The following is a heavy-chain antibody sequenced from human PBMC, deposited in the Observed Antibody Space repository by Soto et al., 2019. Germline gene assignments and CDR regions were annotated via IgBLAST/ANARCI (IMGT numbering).Heavy chain of an antibody. CDR2: IIPILGIA. J-gene: IGHJ5*02. D-gene: IGHD5-18*01. CDR3: ARARGTAMVSPSWFDP. CDR1: GGTFGSYA. V-gene: IGHV1-69*10. Sequence: SVKVSCKASGGTFGSYAISWVRQAPGQGLEWMGGIIPILGIANYAQKFQGRVTITADKSTSTAYMELSSLRSEDTAVYYCARARGTAMVSPSWFDPWAQGTLVTVSS.